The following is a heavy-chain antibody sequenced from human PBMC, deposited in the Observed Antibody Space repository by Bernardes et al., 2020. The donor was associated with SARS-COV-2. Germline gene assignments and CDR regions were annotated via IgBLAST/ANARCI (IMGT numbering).Heavy chain of an antibody. CDR3: ARDKGSYAMDV. CDR2: ISTSSSYI. Sequence: GGSLRLSCAASGFTFSSYTMNWVRQAPGKGLEWISSISTSSSYISYSDSVRGRFTISRDNAKNSVSLQMNSLRAEDTAVYYCARDKGSYAMDVWGQGTTVTVS. CDR1: GFTFSSYT. V-gene: IGHV3-21*06. J-gene: IGHJ6*02.